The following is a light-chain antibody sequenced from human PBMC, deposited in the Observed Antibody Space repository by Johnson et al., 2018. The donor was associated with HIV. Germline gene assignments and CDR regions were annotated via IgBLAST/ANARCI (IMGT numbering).Light chain of an antibody. CDR2: DNN. CDR3: GTWDSSLSAPLYV. J-gene: IGLJ1*01. V-gene: IGLV1-51*01. Sequence: QSVLTQPPSVSAAQGQKVTISCSGSSSNIGNNYISWYQQLPGRVPKLLIYDNNKRPSGIPDRFSGSKSGTSATLGITGLQTGDEADYYCGTWDSSLSAPLYVFGTGTKVTVL. CDR1: SSNIGNNY.